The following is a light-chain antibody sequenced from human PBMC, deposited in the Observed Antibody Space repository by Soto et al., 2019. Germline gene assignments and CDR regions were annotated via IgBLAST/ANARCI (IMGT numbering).Light chain of an antibody. V-gene: IGLV2-8*01. J-gene: IGLJ2*01. Sequence: QSALTQPPSASGSPGQSVTISCTGTSSDVAGDNYVSWYQQHPGKAPKLMIYEVSKRPSGVPDRFAGSKSGNTASLTVSGRQAEDAADYYCSSYAGSNKLVFGGGTKLTVL. CDR1: SSDVAGDNY. CDR2: EVS. CDR3: SSYAGSNKLV.